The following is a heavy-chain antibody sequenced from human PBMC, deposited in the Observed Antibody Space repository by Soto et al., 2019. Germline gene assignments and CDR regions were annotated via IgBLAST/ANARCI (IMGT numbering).Heavy chain of an antibody. D-gene: IGHD3-22*01. CDR3: ARTQITMIVVAIFDP. Sequence: LRLSCAASGFTFSSYAMHWVRQAPGKGLEWVAVISYDGSNKYYADSVKGRFTISRDNSKNTLYLQMNSLRAEDTAVYYCARTQITMIVVAIFDPWGQGTLVTVSS. CDR2: ISYDGSNK. CDR1: GFTFSSYA. J-gene: IGHJ5*02. V-gene: IGHV3-30-3*01.